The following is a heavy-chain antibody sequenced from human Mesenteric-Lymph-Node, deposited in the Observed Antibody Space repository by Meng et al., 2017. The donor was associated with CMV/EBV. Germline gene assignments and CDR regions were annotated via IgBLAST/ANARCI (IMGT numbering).Heavy chain of an antibody. Sequence: ASVKVSCKASGYTFTGYYMHWVRQAPGQGLEWMGWINPNGGGTNYAQTFQGRVTLTRDTSISTAYMELSRLRSDDTAVYYCARTVATIHYYYYGMDVWGQGTTVTVSS. D-gene: IGHD5-12*01. J-gene: IGHJ6*02. CDR1: GYTFTGYY. CDR3: ARTVATIHYYYYGMDV. V-gene: IGHV1-2*02. CDR2: INPNGGGT.